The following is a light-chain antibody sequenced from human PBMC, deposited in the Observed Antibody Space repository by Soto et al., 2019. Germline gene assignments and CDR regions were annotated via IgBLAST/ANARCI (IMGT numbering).Light chain of an antibody. CDR3: TSYAGGNNV. J-gene: IGLJ1*01. V-gene: IGLV2-8*01. CDR2: EVN. Sequence: QSALTQPPSASGSPGQSVTISCTGTSSDVGGYNYVSWYQQHPGKVPKLIIYEVNKRPSGVPDRFSGSKSGNTASLIVAGLQAEDEDDYYCTSYAGGNNVFGTGTKVTVL. CDR1: SSDVGGYNY.